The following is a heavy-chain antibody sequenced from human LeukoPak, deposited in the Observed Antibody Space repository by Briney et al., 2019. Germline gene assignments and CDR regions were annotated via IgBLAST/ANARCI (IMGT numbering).Heavy chain of an antibody. CDR3: ARVMGYSYGYYYYYYMTS. D-gene: IGHD5-18*01. CDR1: GGSISSGSYY. CDR2: FYISGST. V-gene: IGHV4-61*02. J-gene: IGHJ6*03. Sequence: PSQTLSLTCTVSGGSISSGSYYWSWIRQPAGKGLEWIGRFYISGSTNYRPSLKSRVTISVDTSKNQFSLKLSSVTAADTAVYYCARVMGYSYGYYYYYYMTSGAKGPRSPSP.